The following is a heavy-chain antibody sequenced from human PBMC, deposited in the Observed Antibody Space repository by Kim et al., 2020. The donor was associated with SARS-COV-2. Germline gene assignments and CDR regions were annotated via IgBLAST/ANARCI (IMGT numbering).Heavy chain of an antibody. D-gene: IGHD3-9*01. Sequence: SETLSLTCAAYGGSFSGYYWSWIRQPPGKGLEWIGEINHSGSTNYNPSLKCRVTISVDTSKNQFSLKLSSVTAADTAVYYCARGYDIPDVWGQGTTVTVSS. J-gene: IGHJ6*02. CDR1: GGSFSGYY. CDR3: ARGYDIPDV. V-gene: IGHV4-34*01. CDR2: INHSGST.